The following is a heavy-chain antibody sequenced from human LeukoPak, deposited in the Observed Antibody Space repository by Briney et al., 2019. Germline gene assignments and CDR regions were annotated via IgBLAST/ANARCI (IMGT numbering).Heavy chain of an antibody. J-gene: IGHJ5*02. CDR2: IYYSGST. Sequence: SETLSFTCTVSGGSISSYYWTWIRQPPGKGLEWIGYIYYSGSTSYNPSLKSRVTISVDTSKNQFSLNLSSVTAADTAVYFCARHGVEGSGIHYNRWFDPWGQGALVTVSS. D-gene: IGHD3-10*01. CDR3: ARHGVEGSGIHYNRWFDP. V-gene: IGHV4-59*08. CDR1: GGSISSYY.